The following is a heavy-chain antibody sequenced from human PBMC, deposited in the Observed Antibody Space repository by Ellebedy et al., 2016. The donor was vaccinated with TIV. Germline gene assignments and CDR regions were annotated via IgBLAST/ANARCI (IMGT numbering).Heavy chain of an antibody. CDR2: ISFAGNHK. D-gene: IGHD5-24*01. V-gene: IGHV3-30-3*01. CDR1: GFTFRDYA. CDR3: ARLMEVATVVYYYGMDV. J-gene: IGHJ6*02. Sequence: GGSLRLXXAASGFTFRDYAMHWVRQAPGRGLEWVAAISFAGNHKHYADAVQGRFTISRDNSKNTLYLQMNSLTSEDTAVYYCARLMEVATVVYYYGMDVWGQGTTVTVSS.